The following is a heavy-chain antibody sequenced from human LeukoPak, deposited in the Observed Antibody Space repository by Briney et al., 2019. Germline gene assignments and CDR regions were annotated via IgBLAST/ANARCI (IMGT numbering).Heavy chain of an antibody. CDR1: SGSISSSSYD. V-gene: IGHV4-39*07. J-gene: IGHJ4*02. CDR2: FYNSWAT. Sequence: SETLSLTCIVSSGSISSSSYDWVWIRQPPGKGLEWIGTFYNSWATYYNPSLESRVTISVDTSKNQFSLTLSSVTAADTAVYYCASHLVGPKAFDYWGQGTLVTVSS. CDR3: ASHLVGPKAFDY. D-gene: IGHD1-26*01.